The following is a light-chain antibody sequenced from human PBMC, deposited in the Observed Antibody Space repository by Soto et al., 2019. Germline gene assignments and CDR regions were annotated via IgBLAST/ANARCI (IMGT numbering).Light chain of an antibody. V-gene: IGKV1-39*01. J-gene: IGKJ3*01. CDR1: QTINTY. Sequence: DIQMTQSPSSLSASVGDRVTITCRASQTINTYLNWYQQKPGKAPHLLIYATSTLQSGVPSRFSGSGSGTDFTLTISILQPEDFATYYCQQSYSTPAFGPGTKVDIK. CDR2: ATS. CDR3: QQSYSTPA.